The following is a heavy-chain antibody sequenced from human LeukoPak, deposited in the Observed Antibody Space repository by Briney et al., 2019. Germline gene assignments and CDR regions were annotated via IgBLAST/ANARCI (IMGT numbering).Heavy chain of an antibody. J-gene: IGHJ6*03. CDR2: MNPNTGNT. Sequence: ASVKVSCKASGYSFTTFDINWVRHATGQGLEWMGWMNPNTGNTGFAGKFQGRVTITGNTSISTVYMELTSLTSDDTAVHYCARGPLTGEHYHYYMDVGGTGTTITVSS. CDR3: ARGPLTGEHYHYYMDV. V-gene: IGHV1-8*03. CDR1: GYSFTTFD. D-gene: IGHD7-27*01.